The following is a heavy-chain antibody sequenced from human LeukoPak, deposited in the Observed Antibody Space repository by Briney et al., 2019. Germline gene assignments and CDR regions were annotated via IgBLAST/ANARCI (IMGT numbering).Heavy chain of an antibody. CDR3: ARDKEYDPPVGQYYFDY. CDR2: INPSGGST. CDR1: EYTFTSYY. Sequence: ASVKVSCKASEYTFTSYYMHWVRQAPGQGLEWMGIINPSGGSTSYAQKFQGRVTMTRDTSTSTVYMELSSLRSEDTAVYYCARDKEYDPPVGQYYFDYWGQGTLVTVSS. J-gene: IGHJ4*02. V-gene: IGHV1-46*01. D-gene: IGHD6-6*01.